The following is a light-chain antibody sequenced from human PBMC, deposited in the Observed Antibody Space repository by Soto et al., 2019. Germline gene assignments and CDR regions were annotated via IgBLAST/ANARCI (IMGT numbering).Light chain of an antibody. V-gene: IGLV2-14*01. CDR3: CSYASSSTLA. J-gene: IGLJ3*02. CDR1: SSDVGGYNY. CDR2: EVS. Sequence: QSALTQPASVSGSPGQSITISCTGTSSDVGGYNYVSWYQQHPGKAPKLMIYEVSNRPSGVSIRFSGSKSGNTASLTISGLQAEDEADYYCCSYASSSTLAFGGGSKLTVL.